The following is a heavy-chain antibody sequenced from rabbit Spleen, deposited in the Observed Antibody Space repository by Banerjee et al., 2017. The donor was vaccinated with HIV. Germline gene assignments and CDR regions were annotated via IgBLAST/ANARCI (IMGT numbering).Heavy chain of an antibody. D-gene: IGHD7-1*01. J-gene: IGHJ6*01. CDR3: ARDTGTSFSSYGMDL. Sequence: QEQLVESGGGLVQPEGSLTLTCKASRFSFSDRDVMCWVRQAPGKGPEWIACVGYTGNTYYASWAKGRFTISKASSTTVTLQMTSLTVADTATYFCARDTGTSFSSYGMDLWGPGTLVTVS. V-gene: IGHV1S45*01. CDR2: VGYTGNT. CDR1: RFSFSDRDV.